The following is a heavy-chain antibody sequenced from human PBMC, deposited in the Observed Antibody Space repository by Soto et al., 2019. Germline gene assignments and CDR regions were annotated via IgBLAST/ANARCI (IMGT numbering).Heavy chain of an antibody. CDR1: GFTFSTYS. CDR3: ARDGGDSYSNDGFFDY. Sequence: EVHLVESGGGLVQPGGSLRLSCAASGFTFSTYSMNWVRQAPGKGLEGVSYIAGRTTTIFYADSVKGRFSISRDNAKNSLYLQMNSIRDEDTAIYYCARDGGDSYSNDGFFDYWGQGALVTVSS. CDR2: IAGRTTTI. J-gene: IGHJ4*02. V-gene: IGHV3-48*02. D-gene: IGHD2-21*02.